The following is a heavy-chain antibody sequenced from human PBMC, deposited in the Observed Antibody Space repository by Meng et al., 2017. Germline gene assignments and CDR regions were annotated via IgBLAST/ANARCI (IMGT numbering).Heavy chain of an antibody. CDR2: INHSGST. Sequence: VQVPQWGVGLFKPSETLSLPCAVYGWSFSGYYWSWIRQPPGKGLEWIGEINHSGSTNYNPSLKSRVTISVDTSKNQFSLKLSSVTAADTAVYYCARGRGSWGYWGQGTLVTVSS. CDR3: ARGRGSWGY. CDR1: GWSFSGYY. D-gene: IGHD3-16*01. V-gene: IGHV4-34*01. J-gene: IGHJ4*02.